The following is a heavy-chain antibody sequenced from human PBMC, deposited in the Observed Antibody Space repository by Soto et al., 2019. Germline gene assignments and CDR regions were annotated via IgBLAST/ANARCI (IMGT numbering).Heavy chain of an antibody. CDR2: ISGSGGST. CDR3: AKDLRDGYSYGFFFDY. D-gene: IGHD5-18*01. V-gene: IGHV3-23*01. CDR1: GFTFSSYA. J-gene: IGHJ4*02. Sequence: EGQLLESGGGLVQPGGSLRLSCAASGFTFSSYAMSWVRQAPGKGLEWVSAISGSGGSTYYADSVKGRFTISRDNSKNTLYLQMNSLRAEDTAVYYCAKDLRDGYSYGFFFDYWGQGTLVTVSS.